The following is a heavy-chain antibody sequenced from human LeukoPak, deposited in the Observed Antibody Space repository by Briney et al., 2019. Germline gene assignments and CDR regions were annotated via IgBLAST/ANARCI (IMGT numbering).Heavy chain of an antibody. Sequence: GGSLRLSCAVSGFSLSDYGMTWVRQAPGKGLEWVSYITMNSVVIYADSVKGRFTISRDNDKNSMYLQMSSLRAEDTAVYFCSRGRYQFLGPNDYWGQGSLVTVSS. J-gene: IGHJ4*02. CDR3: SRGRYQFLGPNDY. V-gene: IGHV3-48*01. CDR1: GFSLSDYG. D-gene: IGHD2-2*01. CDR2: ITMNSVV.